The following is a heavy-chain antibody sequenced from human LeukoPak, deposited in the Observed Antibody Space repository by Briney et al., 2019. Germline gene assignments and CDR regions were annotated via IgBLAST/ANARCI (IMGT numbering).Heavy chain of an antibody. V-gene: IGHV4-4*02. Sequence: SGTLSLTCAVSGGSISSSNWWSWVRQPPGKGLEWIGEIYHSGSTNYNPSLKSRVTISVDKSKNQFSLKLSSVTAADTAVYYCASFMVRGVIGVWDAFDIWGQGTMVTVSS. J-gene: IGHJ3*02. CDR2: IYHSGST. CDR3: ASFMVRGVIGVWDAFDI. D-gene: IGHD3-10*01. CDR1: GGSISSSNW.